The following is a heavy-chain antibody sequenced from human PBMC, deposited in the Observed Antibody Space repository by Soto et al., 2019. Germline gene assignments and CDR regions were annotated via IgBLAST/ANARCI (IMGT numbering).Heavy chain of an antibody. J-gene: IGHJ4*02. CDR2: INYSGST. CDR3: ARVRFLEWLPHFDY. CDR1: GGSISSGDYY. V-gene: IGHV4-30-4*01. Sequence: SETLSLTCTVSGGSISSGDYYWSWIRQPPGKGLEWIGYINYSGSTYYNPSLKSRVTISVDTSKNQFSLKLSSVTAADTAVYFCARVRFLEWLPHFDYWGQGTLVTLSS. D-gene: IGHD3-3*01.